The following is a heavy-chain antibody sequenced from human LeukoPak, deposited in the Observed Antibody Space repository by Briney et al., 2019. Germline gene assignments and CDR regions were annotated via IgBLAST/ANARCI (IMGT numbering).Heavy chain of an antibody. V-gene: IGHV2-5*02. Sequence: SGPTLVKPTQTLTLTCTSSGFSLSTSGVGVGWIRQPPGKALEWLALIYWGDDKRYSPSLKSRLTITKDTSKNQVVLTITNMDPVDTATYYCAHSGSQYGDYVTDYYYYGMDVWGQGTTVTVSS. CDR2: IYWGDDK. CDR3: AHSGSQYGDYVTDYYYYGMDV. D-gene: IGHD4-17*01. J-gene: IGHJ6*02. CDR1: GFSLSTSGVG.